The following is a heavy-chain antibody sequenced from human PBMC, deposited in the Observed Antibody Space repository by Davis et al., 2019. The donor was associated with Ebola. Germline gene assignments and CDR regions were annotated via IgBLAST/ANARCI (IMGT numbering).Heavy chain of an antibody. V-gene: IGHV3-11*04. CDR1: GFTFSDYY. D-gene: IGHD5-18*01. J-gene: IGHJ5*02. CDR2: MSRTGTTI. Sequence: PGGSLRLSCAASGFTFSDYYMSWIRQAPGKGLEWVSYMSRTGTTIHYADSVKGRFTISRDNAKNSLSLQMNSLRAEDTAVYYCARESRLQLSARGANWFDPWGQGTLVTVSS. CDR3: ARESRLQLSARGANWFDP.